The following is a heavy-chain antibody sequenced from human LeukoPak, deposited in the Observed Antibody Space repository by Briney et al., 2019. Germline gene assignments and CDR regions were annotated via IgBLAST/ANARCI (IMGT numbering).Heavy chain of an antibody. CDR3: ARHGRSRGINYYYYYMDV. CDR1: GGSISSGGYY. Sequence: SQTLSLTCTVSGGSISSGGYYWSWIRQHPGKGLEWIGYIYTSGSTNYNPSLKSRVTISVDTSKNQFSLKLSSVTAADTAVYYCARHGRSRGINYYYYYMDVWGKGTTVTVSS. CDR2: IYTSGST. J-gene: IGHJ6*03. V-gene: IGHV4-31*03. D-gene: IGHD1-26*01.